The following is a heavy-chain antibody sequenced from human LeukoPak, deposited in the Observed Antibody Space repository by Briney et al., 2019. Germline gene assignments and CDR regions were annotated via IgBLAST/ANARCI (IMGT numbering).Heavy chain of an antibody. CDR1: GGSISSYY. CDR3: ARGLYYYGSGSWSY. CDR2: IYYSGST. D-gene: IGHD3-10*01. J-gene: IGHJ4*02. Sequence: SETLSLTCTVSGGSISSYYWSWIRQPPGKGLEWIGDIYYSGSTNYNPSLKSRVTISVDTPKNQFSLKLSSVTAADTAVYYCARGLYYYGSGSWSYWGQGTLVTVSS. V-gene: IGHV4-59*01.